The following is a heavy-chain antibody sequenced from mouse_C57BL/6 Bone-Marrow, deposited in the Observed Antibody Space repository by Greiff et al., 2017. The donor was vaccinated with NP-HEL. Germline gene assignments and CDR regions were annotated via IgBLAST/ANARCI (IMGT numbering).Heavy chain of an antibody. CDR2: INPYNGGP. CDR3: ARAMAYYSNYRFAY. Sequence: EVQLQQSGPVLVKPGASVKMSCKASGYTFTDYYMNWVKQSHGKSLEWIGVINPYNGGPSYNQKLKGKAPLTVDKSSSTAYMELNSLTSEDSAVYYCARAMAYYSNYRFAYWGQGTLVTVSA. CDR1: GYTFTDYY. J-gene: IGHJ3*01. D-gene: IGHD2-5*01. V-gene: IGHV1-19*01.